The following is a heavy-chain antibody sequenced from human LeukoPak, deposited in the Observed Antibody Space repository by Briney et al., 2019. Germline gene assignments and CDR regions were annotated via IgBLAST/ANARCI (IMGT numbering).Heavy chain of an antibody. CDR2: IIPIFGSA. V-gene: IGHV1-69*06. J-gene: IGHJ5*02. CDR3: TVVVPAANDHRRFDP. Sequence: GASVKVSCKASGGTFSSYTITWVRQAPGQGLEWMGGIIPIFGSANYAQKFQGRVTITADKSTSTAYMELSSLRSEDTAVYYCTVVVPAANDHRRFDPWGQGTLVTVSS. D-gene: IGHD2-2*01. CDR1: GGTFSSYT.